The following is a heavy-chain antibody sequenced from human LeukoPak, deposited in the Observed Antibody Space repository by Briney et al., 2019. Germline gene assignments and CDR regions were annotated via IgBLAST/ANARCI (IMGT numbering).Heavy chain of an antibody. CDR3: ARPKRATSSRSIAARESHLYYYGMDV. D-gene: IGHD6-6*01. J-gene: IGHJ6*02. V-gene: IGHV4-34*01. CDR2: INHSGST. Sequence: MSSETLSLTCAVYGGSFSGYYWSWIRQPPGKGLEWIGEINHSGSTNHNPSLKSRVTISVDTSKNQFSLKLSSVTAADTAVYYCARPKRATSSRSIAARESHLYYYGMDVWGQGTTVTVSS. CDR1: GGSFSGYY.